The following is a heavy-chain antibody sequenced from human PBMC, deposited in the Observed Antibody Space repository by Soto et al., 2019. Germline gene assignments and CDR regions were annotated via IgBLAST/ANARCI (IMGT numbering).Heavy chain of an antibody. J-gene: IGHJ6*03. CDR2: IIPILGIA. V-gene: IGHV1-69*02. CDR1: GGTFSSYT. D-gene: IGHD3-16*01. CDR3: ARVGGDYYYMDV. Sequence: GASVKVSCKASGGTFSSYTISWVRQAPGQGLEWMGRIIPILGIANYAQKFQGRVTITADKSTSTAYMELSSLRSEDTAVYYCARVGGDYYYMDVWGKGTTVTVSS.